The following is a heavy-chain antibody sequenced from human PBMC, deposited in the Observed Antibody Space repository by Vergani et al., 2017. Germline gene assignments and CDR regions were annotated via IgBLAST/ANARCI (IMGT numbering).Heavy chain of an antibody. CDR3: ASRDITIFGVVIIRGYYYYGMDV. J-gene: IGHJ6*02. V-gene: IGHV1-69*01. CDR1: GYTFTGYY. Sequence: QMQLVQSGAEVKKPGASVKVSCKASGYTFTGYYMHWVRQAPGQGLEWMGGIIPIFGTANYAQKFQGRVTITADESTSTAYMELSSLRSEDTAVYYCASRDITIFGVVIIRGYYYYGMDVWGQGTTVTVSS. D-gene: IGHD3-3*01. CDR2: IIPIFGTA.